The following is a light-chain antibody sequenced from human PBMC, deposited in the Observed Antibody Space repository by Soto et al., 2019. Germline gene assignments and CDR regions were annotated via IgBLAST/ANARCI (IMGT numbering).Light chain of an antibody. CDR2: DAY. Sequence: DIQMTQSPSILSASVGDRVTITCRANQSIRSWLAWYQQKPGKAPKLLIYDAYSLESGVPSRFSGRRSGTEFTLTIAGLQPEDFATYYCQQYESYSPLTFGGGTKVDIK. J-gene: IGKJ4*01. CDR1: QSIRSW. V-gene: IGKV1-5*01. CDR3: QQYESYSPLT.